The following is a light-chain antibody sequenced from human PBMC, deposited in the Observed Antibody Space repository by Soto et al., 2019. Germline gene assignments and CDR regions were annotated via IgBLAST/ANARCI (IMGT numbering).Light chain of an antibody. J-gene: IGKJ5*01. CDR2: GAS. CDR1: QSVSSNY. Sequence: EIVLTQSPGTLSLSPGERATLSCRASQSVSSNYLAWYQQKPGQAPRLLIYGASSRATGIPDRFSGIGSGTDFTLSISRLEPEDFAVYYCQQYGSSPITFGQGTRLEI. CDR3: QQYGSSPIT. V-gene: IGKV3-20*01.